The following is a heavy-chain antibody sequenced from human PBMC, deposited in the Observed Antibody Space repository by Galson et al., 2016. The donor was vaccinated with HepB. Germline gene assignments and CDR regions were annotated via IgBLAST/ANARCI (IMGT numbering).Heavy chain of an antibody. D-gene: IGHD2-21*01. Sequence: ETLSLTCGVHGGSFNAYYWSWIRQPPGKGLEWIGEVNHSGNTKYNPSLKSRVTISVDTSKNQFSLKLKSMTAADTAVYFCAGVVVAATNWFDPWGQGALVTVSS. CDR1: GGSFNAYY. J-gene: IGHJ5*02. CDR3: AGVVVAATNWFDP. V-gene: IGHV4-34*01. CDR2: VNHSGNT.